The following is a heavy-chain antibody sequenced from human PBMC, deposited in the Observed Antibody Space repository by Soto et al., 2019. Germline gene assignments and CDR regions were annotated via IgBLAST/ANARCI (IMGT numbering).Heavy chain of an antibody. V-gene: IGHV3-48*02. D-gene: IGHD1-1*01. CDR1: GFTFTSHS. CDR3: ARHAKGSSGDHFVY. J-gene: IGHJ4*01. CDR2: ISSSSSTI. Sequence: EVQLVESGGGLVQPGGSLRLSCAASGFTFTSHSMNWVRQAPGKGLEWVSYISSSSSTIYYANSVKGRFTISRDNAKNSLYLQMNRLRDEDTAVYYCARHAKGSSGDHFVYWGHGTLVTVSS.